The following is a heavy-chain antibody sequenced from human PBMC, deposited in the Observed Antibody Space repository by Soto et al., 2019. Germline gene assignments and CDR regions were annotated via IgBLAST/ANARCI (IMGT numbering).Heavy chain of an antibody. J-gene: IGHJ4*02. D-gene: IGHD1-26*01. Sequence: GGSLRLSCAASGFSFSDYYMSWIRQAPGKGLEWVSYISSSDNTIYYADSVKGRFTISRDNAKNSLYLQMNSLRAEDTAMYYCARYSSGTYSHFDYWGQGTLVTVSS. CDR3: ARYSSGTYSHFDY. CDR2: ISSSDNTI. V-gene: IGHV3-11*01. CDR1: GFSFSDYY.